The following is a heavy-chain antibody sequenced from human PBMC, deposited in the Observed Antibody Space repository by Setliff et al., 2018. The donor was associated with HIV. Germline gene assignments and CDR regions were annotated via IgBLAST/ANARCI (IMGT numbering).Heavy chain of an antibody. J-gene: IGHJ4*02. CDR2: ISGSRT. CDR3: AKDRITGYYNFWSGPNFDY. D-gene: IGHD3-3*01. V-gene: IGHV3-21*01. CDR1: GFTFRIYS. Sequence: PGGSLRLSCAASGFTFRIYSMNWVRQAPGKGLEWVSSISGSRTYYADSVKGRFTISRDDAENSLYLQMSILRADDTALYYCAKDRITGYYNFWSGPNFDYWGQGTLVTVSS.